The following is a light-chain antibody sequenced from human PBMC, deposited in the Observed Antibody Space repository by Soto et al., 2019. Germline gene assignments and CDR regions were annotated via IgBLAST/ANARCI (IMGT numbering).Light chain of an antibody. V-gene: IGKV4-1*01. CDR3: QQYYSTLPYT. CDR2: WAS. J-gene: IGKJ2*01. Sequence: DIVMTQSPDSLAVSLGERATINCKSSQSVLYSSNNKNYLAWYQQKPGQPPKLLIYWASTRESGVPDPFSGSGSGTDFTLTISSLQAEYVAVYYCQQYYSTLPYTFGQGTKLEIK. CDR1: QSVLYSSNNKNY.